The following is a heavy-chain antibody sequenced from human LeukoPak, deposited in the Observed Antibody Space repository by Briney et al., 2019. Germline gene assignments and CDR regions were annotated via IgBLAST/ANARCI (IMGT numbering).Heavy chain of an antibody. J-gene: IGHJ6*03. V-gene: IGHV4-34*01. Sequence: SETLSLTCAVYGGSFSGYYWTWIRQTPEKGLEWIGEMNPSGSTSYNASLKSRVTISVDTSKNQFSLKLSSVTAADMAVYYCARGHQDVPMTVVVMTAVSYYLDVWGKGTTVTVS. CDR1: GGSFSGYY. D-gene: IGHD3-22*01. CDR3: ARGHQDVPMTVVVMTAVSYYLDV. CDR2: MNPSGST.